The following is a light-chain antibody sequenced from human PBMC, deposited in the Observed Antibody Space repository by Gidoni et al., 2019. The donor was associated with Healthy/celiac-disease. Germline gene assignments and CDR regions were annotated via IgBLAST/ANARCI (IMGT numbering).Light chain of an antibody. CDR2: AAS. J-gene: IGKJ5*01. CDR1: QSISSY. CDR3: QQSYSTPRIT. Sequence: DIQMTQSPSSLSASVGDRVTITCRASQSISSYLNWYQQKPGKAPKLLIYAASSLQRGVPTRFSGSGSGKDFTLTISSLEPEDFATYYCQQSYSTPRITFGQGTRLEIK. V-gene: IGKV1-39*01.